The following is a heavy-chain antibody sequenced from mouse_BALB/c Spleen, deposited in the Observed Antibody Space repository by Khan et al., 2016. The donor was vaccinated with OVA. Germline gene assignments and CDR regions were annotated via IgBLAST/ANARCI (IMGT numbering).Heavy chain of an antibody. CDR1: GYTFTNYG. V-gene: IGHV9-3-1*01. J-gene: IGHJ4*01. Sequence: QIQLVQSGPELKKPGETVKISCKASGYTFTNYGMNWVKQSPGKALKWMGWINTYTGEPTYADDFKGRFAFSLDTSANTAYLQINNLKNEDTVTYCCARPPYFAYTLDHWGQGTSVTVSS. CDR3: ARPPYFAYTLDH. D-gene: IGHD2-10*01. CDR2: INTYTGEP.